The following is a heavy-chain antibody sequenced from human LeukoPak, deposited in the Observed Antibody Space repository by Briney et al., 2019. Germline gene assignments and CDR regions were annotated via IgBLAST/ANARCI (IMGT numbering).Heavy chain of an antibody. J-gene: IGHJ3*02. V-gene: IGHV4-38-2*01. Sequence: PSETLSLTCALSGYSISSGYYWGWIRQPPGKGLEWIGSIYHSGSTYYNPLLKRRVTISVDTSKNQFSLKLSSVTAADTAVYYCARPISWARGAFDIWGQGTMVTVSS. CDR3: ARPISWARGAFDI. CDR2: IYHSGST. D-gene: IGHD1-26*01. CDR1: GYSISSGYY.